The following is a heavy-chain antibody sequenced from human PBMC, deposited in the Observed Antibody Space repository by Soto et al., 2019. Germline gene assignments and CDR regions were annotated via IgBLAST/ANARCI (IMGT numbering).Heavy chain of an antibody. Sequence: QVQLVESGGSVVQPGRSLRLSCAASGFTFSSYAMHWVRQAPGQGLEWVAVISYDVNNKYYADSVKGRFTISRDNSKSTLYLQMNSLGSEDTALYFCASARGYCSLQYGFHFDYWGQGSLVTVSS. CDR1: GFTFSSYA. CDR2: ISYDVNNK. J-gene: IGHJ4*02. CDR3: ASARGYCSLQYGFHFDY. V-gene: IGHV3-30-3*01. D-gene: IGHD2-2*03.